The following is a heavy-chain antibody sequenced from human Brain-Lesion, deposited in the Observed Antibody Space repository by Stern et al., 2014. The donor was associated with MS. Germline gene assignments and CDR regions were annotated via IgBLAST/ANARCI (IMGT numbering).Heavy chain of an antibody. Sequence: VQLLESGPGLVKPSETLSLTCTVAGGSVSSTSYAWAWIRQPPGKGLEWIGTIYYSGNTYYSPSLKSRLTISLDPSKNQFSLQRGSVTAADTAVYYCAGEEDIRYCSGGSCTGNWFDPWGQGTLVTVSS. CDR2: IYYSGNT. V-gene: IGHV4-39*01. J-gene: IGHJ5*02. CDR1: GGSVSSTSYA. D-gene: IGHD2-15*01. CDR3: AGEEDIRYCSGGSCTGNWFDP.